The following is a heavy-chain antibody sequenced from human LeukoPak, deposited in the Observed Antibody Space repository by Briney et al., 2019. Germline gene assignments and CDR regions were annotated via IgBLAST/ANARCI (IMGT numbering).Heavy chain of an antibody. CDR2: ISVYNGNT. CDR1: GDTFTTYG. J-gene: IGHJ5*02. Sequence: ASVKVSCKASGDTFTTYGVSWVRQAPGQGLEWMGWISVYNGNTNYAQNLQGRVTMTTDTSTSTAYMELRSLRSDDTAVYYCARDSGTVSGAYGFDPWGQGTLVTVSS. D-gene: IGHD1/OR15-1a*01. V-gene: IGHV1-18*01. CDR3: ARDSGTVSGAYGFDP.